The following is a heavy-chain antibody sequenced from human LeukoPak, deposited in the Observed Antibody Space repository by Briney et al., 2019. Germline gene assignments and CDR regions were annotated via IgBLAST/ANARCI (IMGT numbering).Heavy chain of an antibody. V-gene: IGHV1-69*13. CDR3: ASERGITGTTQPFDY. CDR1: GGTFSSYA. J-gene: IGHJ4*02. Sequence: ASVKVSCKASGGTFSSYAISWVRQAPGQGLEWMGGIIPIFGTANYAQKFQGRVTITADESTSTAYMELSSLRSEDTAVYHCASERGITGTTQPFDYWGQGTLVTVSS. CDR2: IIPIFGTA. D-gene: IGHD1-7*01.